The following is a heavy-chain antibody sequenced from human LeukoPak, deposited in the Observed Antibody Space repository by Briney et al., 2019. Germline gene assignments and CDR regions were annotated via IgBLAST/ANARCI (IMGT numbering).Heavy chain of an antibody. CDR1: GGSISSSSYY. CDR3: ARDRRYVGASFDY. Sequence: PSETLSLTCTVSGGSISSSSYYWGWIRQPPGKGLEWIGSIYYSGSTYYNPSLKSRVTISVDTSKNQFSLKLSSMTAADTAVYYCARDRRYVGASFDYWGQGTLVTVSS. CDR2: IYYSGST. V-gene: IGHV4-39*02. D-gene: IGHD1-26*01. J-gene: IGHJ4*02.